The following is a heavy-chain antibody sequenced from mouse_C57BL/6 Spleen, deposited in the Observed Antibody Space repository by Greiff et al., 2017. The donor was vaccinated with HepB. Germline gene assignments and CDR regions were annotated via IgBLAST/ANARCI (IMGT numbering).Heavy chain of an antibody. J-gene: IGHJ2*01. Sequence: VQLQQSGPELVKPGASVKISCKASGYAFSSSWMNWVKQRPGKGLEWIGRIYPGDGDTNYNGKFKGKATLTADKSSSTAYMQLSSLTSEDSAVYFCADLEEDYWGQGTTLTVSS. V-gene: IGHV1-82*01. CDR3: ADLEEDY. CDR2: IYPGDGDT. CDR1: GYAFSSSW.